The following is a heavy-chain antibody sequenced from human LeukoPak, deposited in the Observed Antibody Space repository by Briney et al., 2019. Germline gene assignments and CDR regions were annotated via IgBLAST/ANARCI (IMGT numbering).Heavy chain of an antibody. CDR2: TSIDGSST. CDR1: GFTFSSYW. V-gene: IGHV3-74*01. D-gene: IGHD3-16*01. J-gene: IGHJ4*02. CDR3: ARGGGHFDY. Sequence: GGSLRLSCAASGFTFSSYWMHWVRQAPGKGLVWVSHTSIDGSSTSYADSVKGRFTISRDNAKNTLYLQMNSLRAEDTAEYYCARGGGHFDYWGQGTLVTGSS.